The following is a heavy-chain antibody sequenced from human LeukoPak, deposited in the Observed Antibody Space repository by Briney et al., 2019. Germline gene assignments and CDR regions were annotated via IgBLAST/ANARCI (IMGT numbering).Heavy chain of an antibody. CDR1: GGSISSGGYS. Sequence: SETLSLTCAVSGGSISSGGYSWGWIRQPPGKGLEWIGYIYHSGSTYYNPSLKSRVTISVDRSKNQFSLKLSSVTAADTAVYYCARYYGGNSRYFDLWGRGTLVTVSS. CDR2: IYHSGST. D-gene: IGHD4-23*01. CDR3: ARYYGGNSRYFDL. V-gene: IGHV4-30-2*01. J-gene: IGHJ2*01.